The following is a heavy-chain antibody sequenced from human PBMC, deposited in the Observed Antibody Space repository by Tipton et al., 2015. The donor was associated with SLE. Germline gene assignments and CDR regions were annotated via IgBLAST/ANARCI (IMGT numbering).Heavy chain of an antibody. V-gene: IGHV3-74*03. Sequence: SLRLSCAASGFTFSSHWMHWVRQAPGKGLVWVSRISDGSSTTYADSVRGRFTISRDNAKNTLYLQMNSLRAEDTAVYYCARYSRGSLDSWGQGTLVTVSS. CDR3: ARYSRGSLDS. CDR1: GFTFSSHW. D-gene: IGHD1-26*01. J-gene: IGHJ4*02. CDR2: ISDGSST.